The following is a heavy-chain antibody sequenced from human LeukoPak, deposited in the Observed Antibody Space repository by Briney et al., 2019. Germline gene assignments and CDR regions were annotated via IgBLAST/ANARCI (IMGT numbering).Heavy chain of an antibody. V-gene: IGHV3-73*01. CDR1: GFTFSGSA. D-gene: IGHD3-10*01. CDR2: IRSKANSYAT. CDR3: TRRPWVVRGGYYYYYGMDV. Sequence: SGGSLRLSCAASGFTFSGSAMHWVRQASGKGLEWVGRIRSKANSYATAYAASVKGRFTISRDDSKNTAYLQMNSLKTEDTAVYYCTRRPWVVRGGYYYYYGMDVWGQGTTVPVSS. J-gene: IGHJ6*02.